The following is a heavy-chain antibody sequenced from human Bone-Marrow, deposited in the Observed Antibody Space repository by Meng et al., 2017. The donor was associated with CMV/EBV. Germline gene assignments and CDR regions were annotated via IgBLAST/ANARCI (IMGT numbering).Heavy chain of an antibody. D-gene: IGHD3-3*01. Sequence: SETLSLTCTVSGGSISSGGYYWSWIRQHPGKGLEWIGYIYYSGSTYYNPSLKSRVTISVDTSKNQFSLKLSSVTAADTAVDYCARKSRYYDFWSGQDYWGQGTLVTVSS. CDR3: ARKSRYYDFWSGQDY. J-gene: IGHJ4*02. CDR2: IYYSGST. V-gene: IGHV4-31*03. CDR1: GGSISSGGYY.